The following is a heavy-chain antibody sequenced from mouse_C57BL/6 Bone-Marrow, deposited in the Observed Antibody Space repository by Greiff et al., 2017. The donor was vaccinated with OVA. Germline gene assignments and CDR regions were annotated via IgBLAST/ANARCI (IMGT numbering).Heavy chain of an antibody. Sequence: QVQLQQSGPELVKPGASVKISCKASGYTFTSYGISWVKQRTGQGLEWIGEIYPRSGNTYYNEKFKGKATLTADKSSSTAYMELRSLTSEDSAVYFCAREGDGYYAYFDVWGTGTTVTVSS. J-gene: IGHJ1*03. CDR2: IYPRSGNT. D-gene: IGHD2-3*01. V-gene: IGHV1-81*01. CDR1: GYTFTSYG. CDR3: AREGDGYYAYFDV.